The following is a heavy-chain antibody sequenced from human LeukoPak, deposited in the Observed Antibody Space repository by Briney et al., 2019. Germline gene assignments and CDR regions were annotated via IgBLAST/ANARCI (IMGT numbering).Heavy chain of an antibody. Sequence: SETLSLTCTVSGFSISSNYYWGWIRQPPGKGLEWIGHIYHSGSTYYNPSLKSRVTISVDTSKNQFSLKLSSVTAADTAVYYCARVDDYYYYGMDVWGQGTTVTVSS. J-gene: IGHJ6*02. V-gene: IGHV4-38-2*02. CDR3: ARVDDYYYYGMDV. CDR2: IYHSGST. CDR1: GFSISSNYY. D-gene: IGHD3/OR15-3a*01.